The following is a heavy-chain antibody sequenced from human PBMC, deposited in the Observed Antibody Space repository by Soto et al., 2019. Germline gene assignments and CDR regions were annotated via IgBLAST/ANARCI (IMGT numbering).Heavy chain of an antibody. Sequence: QLQLQESGPRVVKPSETLTLTCTLSGGSSSDRSYYWGWIRQSPGKGLEWIVSFYFGGTTYYNPCCRRRVSVDEDTSRGQFSLILTSVTAADTGVYFCARQGNTMISVNWFEPWGQGLLVAVSS. CDR1: GGSSSDRSYY. CDR3: ARQGNTMISVNWFEP. CDR2: FYFGGTT. J-gene: IGHJ5*02. D-gene: IGHD3-22*01. V-gene: IGHV4-39*01.